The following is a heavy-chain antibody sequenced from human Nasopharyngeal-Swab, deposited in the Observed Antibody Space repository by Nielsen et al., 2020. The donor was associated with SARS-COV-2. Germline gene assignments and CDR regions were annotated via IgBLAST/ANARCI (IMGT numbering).Heavy chain of an antibody. Sequence: QVSCKGSGYSFSSYWIGWVRQMPGKGLEWMGIMYPRDCDTRYSPSFQGQVTISADKSTSTAYLQWSSLKASDTAMYYCATAYNGNYYWDYWGQGTLVTVSS. V-gene: IGHV5-51*01. CDR1: GYSFSSYW. CDR2: MYPRDCDT. CDR3: ATAYNGNYYWDY. D-gene: IGHD1-7*01. J-gene: IGHJ4*02.